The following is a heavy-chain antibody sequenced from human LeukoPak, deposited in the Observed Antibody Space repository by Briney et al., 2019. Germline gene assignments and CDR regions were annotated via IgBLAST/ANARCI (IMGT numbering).Heavy chain of an antibody. CDR3: ARTIAAAYFDY. D-gene: IGHD6-13*01. CDR2: IYYSGST. V-gene: IGHV4-59*01. CDR1: GGSISSYY. Sequence: SETLSLTCTVSGGSISSYYWSWIRQPPGKGLEWIGYIYYSGSTNYNPSLKSRVTISVDTSKNQFSLKLSSVTAADTAVYYCARTIAAAYFDYWGQGTLVTVSS. J-gene: IGHJ4*02.